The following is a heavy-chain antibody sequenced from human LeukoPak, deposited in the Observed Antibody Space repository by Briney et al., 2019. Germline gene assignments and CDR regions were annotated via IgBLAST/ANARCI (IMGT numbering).Heavy chain of an antibody. CDR3: AIEETTVTTEGAFDI. D-gene: IGHD4-17*01. CDR2: ISYDGSNK. J-gene: IGHJ3*02. Sequence: LSGGSLRLSCAASGFTFSSYAMHWVRQAPGKGLEWVAVISYDGSNKYYADSVKGRFTISRDNSKNTLYLQMNSLRAEDTAVYCCAIEETTVTTEGAFDIWGQGTMVTVSS. CDR1: GFTFSSYA. V-gene: IGHV3-30-3*01.